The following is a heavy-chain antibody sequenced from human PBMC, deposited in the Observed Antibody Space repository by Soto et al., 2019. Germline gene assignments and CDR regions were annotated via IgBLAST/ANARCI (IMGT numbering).Heavy chain of an antibody. D-gene: IGHD6-13*01. V-gene: IGHV1-18*01. CDR2: ISAYNGNT. CDR1: GYTFTSYG. Sequence: ASVKVSCKASGYTFTSYGISWVRQAPGQGLEWMGWISAYNGNTNYAQRLQGRVTMTTDTSTSTAYMELRSLRSDDTAVYYCARHFVFWAPAETIAAAGTRVYFDYWGQGTLVTVSS. J-gene: IGHJ4*02. CDR3: ARHFVFWAPAETIAAAGTRVYFDY.